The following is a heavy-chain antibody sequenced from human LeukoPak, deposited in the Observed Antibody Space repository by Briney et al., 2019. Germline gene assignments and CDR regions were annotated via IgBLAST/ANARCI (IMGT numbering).Heavy chain of an antibody. Sequence: SETLSLTCTVSGGSKSTYYWSWIRQPPGKGLEWIGYVFYIGSTKYNPSLNSRVTISLDTSKNQFSLKLYSVTAADTAVYYYARHSSATYDNWFDPWGQGTLVTVSS. J-gene: IGHJ5*02. CDR1: GGSKSTYY. V-gene: IGHV4-59*08. CDR3: ARHSSATYDNWFDP. CDR2: VFYIGST. D-gene: IGHD1-26*01.